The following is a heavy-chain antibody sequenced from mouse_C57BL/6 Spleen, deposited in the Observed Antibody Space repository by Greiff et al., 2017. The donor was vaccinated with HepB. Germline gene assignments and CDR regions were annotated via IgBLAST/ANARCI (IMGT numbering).Heavy chain of an antibody. J-gene: IGHJ3*01. CDR2: IRLKSDNYAT. D-gene: IGHD2-4*01. Sequence: EVQGVESGGGLVQPGGSMKLSCVASGFTFSNYWMNWVRQSPEKGLEWVAQIRLKSDNYATHYAESVKGRFTISRDDSKSSVYLQMNNLRAEDTGIYYCTSLYDYDGSWFAYWGQGTLVTVSA. CDR1: GFTFSNYW. V-gene: IGHV6-3*01. CDR3: TSLYDYDGSWFAY.